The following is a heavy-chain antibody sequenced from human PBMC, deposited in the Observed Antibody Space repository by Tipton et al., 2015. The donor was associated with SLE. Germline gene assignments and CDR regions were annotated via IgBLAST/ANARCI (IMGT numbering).Heavy chain of an antibody. Sequence: LRLSCTVSGYSISSGYYWGWIRQPPGKGLEWIGSIYHSGSTYYNPSLKSRVTISVDTSKNQFSLKLSSVTAADTAVYYCARRGGGFCSGGTCFYDYAMDVWGQGTTVTVSS. D-gene: IGHD2-15*01. CDR1: GYSISSGYY. CDR2: IYHSGST. V-gene: IGHV4-38-2*02. J-gene: IGHJ6*02. CDR3: ARRGGGFCSGGTCFYDYAMDV.